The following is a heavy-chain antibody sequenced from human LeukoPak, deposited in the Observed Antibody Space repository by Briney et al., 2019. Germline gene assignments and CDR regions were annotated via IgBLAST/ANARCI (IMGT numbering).Heavy chain of an antibody. D-gene: IGHD4-17*01. Sequence: SETLSLTCTVSGGSISSGDYYWSWIRQPPGKGLEWIGYIYYSGSTYYNPSLKSRVTISVDTSKNQFSLKLSSVTAADTAVYYCARDRSYSNGYGDNEGFDYWGQGTLVTVSS. J-gene: IGHJ4*02. CDR2: IYYSGST. V-gene: IGHV4-30-4*01. CDR3: ARDRSYSNGYGDNEGFDY. CDR1: GGSISSGDYY.